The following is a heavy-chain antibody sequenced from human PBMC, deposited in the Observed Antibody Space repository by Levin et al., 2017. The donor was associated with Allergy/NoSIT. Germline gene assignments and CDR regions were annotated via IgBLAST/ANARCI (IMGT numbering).Heavy chain of an antibody. CDR1: GFTFSSYS. J-gene: IGHJ2*01. Sequence: GGSLRLSCAASGFTFSSYSMNWVRQAPGKGLEWVSSISSSSSYIYYADSVKGRFTISRDNAKNSLYLQMNSLRAEDTAVYYCARDGIVVVPAAMRGYFDLWGRGTLVTVSS. CDR2: ISSSSSYI. V-gene: IGHV3-21*01. D-gene: IGHD2-2*01. CDR3: ARDGIVVVPAAMRGYFDL.